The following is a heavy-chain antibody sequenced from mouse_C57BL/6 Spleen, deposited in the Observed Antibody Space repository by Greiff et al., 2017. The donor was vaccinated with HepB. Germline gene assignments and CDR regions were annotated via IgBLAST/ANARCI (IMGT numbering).Heavy chain of an antibody. Sequence: VQLQQSDAELVKPGASVKISCKVSGYTFTDHTIHWMKQRPEQGLDWIGYIYPRDGSTKYNEKFKGKATLTADKSSSTAYMQLNSLTSEDSAVYFCAIPYYDYEDYFDYWGQGTTLTVSS. J-gene: IGHJ2*01. CDR1: GYTFTDHT. D-gene: IGHD2-4*01. CDR2: IYPRDGST. CDR3: AIPYYDYEDYFDY. V-gene: IGHV1-78*01.